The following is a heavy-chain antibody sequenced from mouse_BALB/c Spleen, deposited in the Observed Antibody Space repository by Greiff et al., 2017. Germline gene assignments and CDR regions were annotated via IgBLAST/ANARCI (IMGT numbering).Heavy chain of an antibody. D-gene: IGHD3-1*01. V-gene: IGHV5-17*02. J-gene: IGHJ4*01. CDR3: ARCPPSGAMDY. Sequence: EVQVVESGGGLVQPGGSRKLSCAASGFTFSSFGMHWVRQAPEKGLEWVAYISSGSSTIYYADTVKGRFTISRDNPKNTLFLQMTSLRSEDTAMYYCARCPPSGAMDYWGQGTSVTVSS. CDR1: GFTFSSFG. CDR2: ISSGSSTI.